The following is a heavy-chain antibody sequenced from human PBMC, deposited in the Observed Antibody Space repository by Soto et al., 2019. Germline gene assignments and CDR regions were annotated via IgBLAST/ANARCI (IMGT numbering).Heavy chain of an antibody. D-gene: IGHD3-22*01. J-gene: IGHJ4*02. Sequence: LSLTCAASGFTFSSYAMSWVRQAPGKGLEWVSAISGSGGSTYYADSVKGRFTISRDNSKNTLYLQMNSLRAEDTAVYYCAKAGEAYYYDSSGSYDYWGQGTLVTVSS. CDR2: ISGSGGST. V-gene: IGHV3-23*01. CDR1: GFTFSSYA. CDR3: AKAGEAYYYDSSGSYDY.